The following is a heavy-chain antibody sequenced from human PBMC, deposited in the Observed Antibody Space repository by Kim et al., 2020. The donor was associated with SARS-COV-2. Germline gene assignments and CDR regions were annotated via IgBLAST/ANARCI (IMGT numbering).Heavy chain of an antibody. Sequence: GGSLRLSCAASGFTFSSYSMNWVRQAPGKGLEWVSYISSSSSTIYYADSVKGRFTISRDNAKNSLYLQMNSLRDEDTAVYYCVRSSWAVGQWLVKGIGQGKEYFQHWGQGTLVTVSS. CDR3: VRSSWAVGQWLVKGIGQGKEYFQH. CDR2: ISSSSSTI. D-gene: IGHD6-19*01. V-gene: IGHV3-48*02. J-gene: IGHJ1*01. CDR1: GFTFSSYS.